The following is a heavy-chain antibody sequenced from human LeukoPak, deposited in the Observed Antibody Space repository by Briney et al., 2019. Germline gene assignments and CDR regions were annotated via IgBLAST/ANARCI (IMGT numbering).Heavy chain of an antibody. J-gene: IGHJ5*02. CDR3: AVKFAAGKANWFDP. Sequence: SETLSLTCGVSGGSITTSKWWSWVRQAPGKGLEGIGEIFHSGSTNYNPSLRSRVTILVDTSRNHFSLNVGSVTAADTAVYFCAVKFAAGKANWFDPWGQGTLVTVSS. D-gene: IGHD6-25*01. V-gene: IGHV4-4*02. CDR2: IFHSGST. CDR1: GGSITTSKW.